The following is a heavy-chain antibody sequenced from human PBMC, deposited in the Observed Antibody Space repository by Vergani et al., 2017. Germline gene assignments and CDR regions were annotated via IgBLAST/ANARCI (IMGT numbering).Heavy chain of an antibody. CDR1: GFTFNHYA. CDR2: ISGSGGST. D-gene: IGHD5-12*01. Sequence: VQLLESGGDLVQPGGSLRLSCAASGFTFNHYAMNWVRQAPGNGLEWVSGISGSGGSTYYAGAVKGRFTISRDSSKNTLYLQMNSLSAGDTAVYYCTKANPRDSGYDYLYYYHAMDVWGQGTTVTVSS. V-gene: IGHV3-23*01. J-gene: IGHJ6*02. CDR3: TKANPRDSGYDYLYYYHAMDV.